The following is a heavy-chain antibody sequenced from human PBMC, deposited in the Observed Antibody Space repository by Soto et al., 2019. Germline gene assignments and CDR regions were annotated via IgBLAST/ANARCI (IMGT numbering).Heavy chain of an antibody. J-gene: IGHJ4*02. D-gene: IGHD3-22*01. CDR1: GYTFTGYY. CDR3: ARDGNYYDSSGYYWSFDY. V-gene: IGHV1-2*04. Sequence: ASVKVSCKASGYTFTGYYMHWVRQAPGQGLEWMGWINPNSGGTNYAQKFQGWVTMTRDTSISTAYMELSRLRSDDTAVYYCARDGNYYDSSGYYWSFDYWGQGTLVTVSS. CDR2: INPNSGGT.